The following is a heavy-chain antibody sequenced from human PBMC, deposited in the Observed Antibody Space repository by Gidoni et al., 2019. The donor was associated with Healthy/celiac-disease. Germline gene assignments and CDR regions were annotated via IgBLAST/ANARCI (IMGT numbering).Heavy chain of an antibody. D-gene: IGHD3-22*01. Sequence: QVQLVQSGAEVKKPGSSVKVSCKASGGNFSSYAISWVRQAPGQGLEWMGGIIPIFGTANYAQKFQGRVTITADKSTSTAYMELSSLRSEDTAVYYCARANLPNYYDTNRPFDIWGQGTMVTVSS. CDR3: ARANLPNYYDTNRPFDI. V-gene: IGHV1-69*06. CDR1: GGNFSSYA. J-gene: IGHJ3*02. CDR2: IIPIFGTA.